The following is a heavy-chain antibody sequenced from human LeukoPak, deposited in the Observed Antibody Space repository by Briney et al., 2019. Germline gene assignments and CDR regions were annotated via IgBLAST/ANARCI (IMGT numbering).Heavy chain of an antibody. CDR2: ISAYNGNT. CDR1: GYTFTSYG. D-gene: IGHD5-18*01. CDR3: ARGNPPVDTAMNYNWFDP. J-gene: IGHJ5*02. Sequence: ASVKVSCKASGYTFTSYGISWVRQAPGQGLEWMGWISAYNGNTNYAQKLQARVTMTTDTSTSTAYMELRSLRSDDTAVYYCARGNPPVDTAMNYNWFDPWGQGTLVTVSS. V-gene: IGHV1-18*01.